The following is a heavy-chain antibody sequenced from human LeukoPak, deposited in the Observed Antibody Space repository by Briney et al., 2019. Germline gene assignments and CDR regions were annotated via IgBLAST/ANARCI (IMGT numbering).Heavy chain of an antibody. J-gene: IGHJ3*02. Sequence: PSETLSLTCTVSGYSISSGYYWGWIRQPPGKGLEWIGSIYHSGSTYYNPSLKSRVTISVDTSKNQFSLKLSSVTAADTAVYYCARSPTYRPYSYGYSFIAFDIWGQGTMVTVSS. CDR2: IYHSGST. V-gene: IGHV4-38-2*02. CDR3: ARSPTYRPYSYGYSFIAFDI. D-gene: IGHD5-18*01. CDR1: GYSISSGYY.